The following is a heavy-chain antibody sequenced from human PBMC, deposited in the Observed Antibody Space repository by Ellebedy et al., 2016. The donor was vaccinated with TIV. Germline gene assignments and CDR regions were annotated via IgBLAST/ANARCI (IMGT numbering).Heavy chain of an antibody. CDR2: TYYRSKWKY. D-gene: IGHD2-2*01. Sequence: SETLSLXXVISGDSVSSNSAAWNWIRQSPSRGLEWLGRTYYRSKWKYDYAVSVKSRITINPDTSKNQFSLQLNSVTPEDTAVYYCARDPAGDQGYDSWGQGTLVTVSS. V-gene: IGHV6-1*01. CDR1: GDSVSSNSAA. CDR3: ARDPAGDQGYDS. J-gene: IGHJ4*02.